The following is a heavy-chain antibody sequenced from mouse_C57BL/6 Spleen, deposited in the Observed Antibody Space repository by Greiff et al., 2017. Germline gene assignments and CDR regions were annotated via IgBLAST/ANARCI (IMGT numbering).Heavy chain of an antibody. CDR1: GYTFTDYY. CDR3: ARSRGDYVDFDY. Sequence: EVQLQQSGPELVKPGASVKISCKASGYTFTDYYMHWVKQSPGQSLEWIGDINPNNGGTSYNQKFKGKATLTADKSSSTAYMALRSLTSDDSAVDYCARSRGDYVDFDYWGQGTTLTVSS. CDR2: INPNNGGT. D-gene: IGHD2-13*01. V-gene: IGHV1-26*01. J-gene: IGHJ2*01.